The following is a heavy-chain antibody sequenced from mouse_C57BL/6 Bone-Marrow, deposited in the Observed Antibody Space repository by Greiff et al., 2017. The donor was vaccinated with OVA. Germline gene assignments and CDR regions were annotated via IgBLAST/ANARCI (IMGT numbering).Heavy chain of an antibody. V-gene: IGHV1-9*01. J-gene: IGHJ4*01. D-gene: IGHD2-14*01. CDR2: ILPGSGST. CDR1: GYTFTGYW. Sequence: VKLMESGAELMKPGASVKLSCKATGYTFTGYWIEWVKQRPGHGLEWIGEILPGSGSTNYNEKFKGKATFTADPSSNTAYMQLSSLTTEDSAIYYCARKGRREGTMDYWGQGTSVTVSS. CDR3: ARKGRREGTMDY.